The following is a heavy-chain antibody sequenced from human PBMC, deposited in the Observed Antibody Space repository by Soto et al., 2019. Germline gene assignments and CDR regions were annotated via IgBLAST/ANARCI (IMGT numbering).Heavy chain of an antibody. CDR2: IYSSGST. J-gene: IGHJ5*02. D-gene: IGHD6-13*01. CDR1: GGSISSYY. Sequence: SETLSLTCTVSGGSISSYYWNWLRQPAGKGLEWIGRIYSSGSTNYNPTLKTRVTMSVDTPKNHFPLKLSSVTAADTAVYYCARISLAAAASWFDPWGQGTLVTVSS. V-gene: IGHV4-4*07. CDR3: ARISLAAAASWFDP.